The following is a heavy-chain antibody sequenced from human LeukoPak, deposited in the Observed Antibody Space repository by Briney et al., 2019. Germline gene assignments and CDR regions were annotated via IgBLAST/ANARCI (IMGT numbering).Heavy chain of an antibody. D-gene: IGHD3-22*01. CDR1: GFTFSSYA. CDR2: ISGSGGST. CDR3: AKDLYPVYYYDRSGYRFDY. Sequence: PGGSLRLSCAASGFTFSSYAMSWVRQAPGKGLEWVSAISGSGGSTYYADSVKGRFTISRDNSKNTLYLQMNSLRAEDTAVYYCAKDLYPVYYYDRSGYRFDYWGQGTLVTVSS. J-gene: IGHJ4*02. V-gene: IGHV3-23*01.